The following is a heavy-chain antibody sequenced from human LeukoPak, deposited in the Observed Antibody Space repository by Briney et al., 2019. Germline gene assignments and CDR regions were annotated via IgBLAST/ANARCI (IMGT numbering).Heavy chain of an antibody. CDR1: GYSFTSYW. V-gene: IGHV5-51*01. J-gene: IGHJ4*02. CDR3: ARRGEELLWFGELSPPDY. Sequence: GESPKISCKGSGYSFTSYWIGWVRQMPGKGLEWMGIIYPGDSDTRYSPSFQGQVTISADKSISTAYLQWSSLKASDTAMYYCARRGEELLWFGELSPPDYWGQGTLVTVSS. CDR2: IYPGDSDT. D-gene: IGHD3-10*01.